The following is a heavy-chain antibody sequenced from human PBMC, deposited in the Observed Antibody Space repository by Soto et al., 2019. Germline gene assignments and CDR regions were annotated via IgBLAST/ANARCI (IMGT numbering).Heavy chain of an antibody. CDR2: IVPMFGTS. CDR1: GGTSTRYA. CDR3: NRGSEYDFWSGYL. D-gene: IGHD3-3*01. J-gene: IGHJ4*02. Sequence: QERLVQSGAEVRKPGSSVKVSCKVTGGTSTRYAINWVRQAPGQGLEWMGGIVPMFGTSKYAQKFQGRVTITADTSTNMAYMDLRSLRSEDTAVYYCNRGSEYDFWSGYLWGQGTLVSVSS. V-gene: IGHV1-69*06.